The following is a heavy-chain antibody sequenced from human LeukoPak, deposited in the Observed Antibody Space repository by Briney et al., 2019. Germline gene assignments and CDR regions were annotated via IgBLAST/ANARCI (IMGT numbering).Heavy chain of an antibody. CDR2: IFYSGST. V-gene: IGHV4-59*08. Sequence: SETLSLICSVSGGSISSYYWSWIRQPPGKVLEWIGYIFYSGSTNYNPSLKSRVTISVDTSKNQISLKLSSVTAADTAVYYCARHISASSRYDYWGQGTLVTASS. D-gene: IGHD6-13*01. CDR1: GGSISSYY. CDR3: ARHISASSRYDY. J-gene: IGHJ4*02.